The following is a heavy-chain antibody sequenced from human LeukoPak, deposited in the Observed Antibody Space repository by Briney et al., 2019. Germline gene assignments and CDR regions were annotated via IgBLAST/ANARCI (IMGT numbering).Heavy chain of an antibody. Sequence: GRSLRLSCAASGFTFSSYGMHWVRQAPGKGLEWVGRSRNKAKSYTTEYAASVKGRFTISRDDSKNSLYLQMNSLKTEDTAVYYCVRVGSVAGSDYLDYWGQGTLVTVSS. D-gene: IGHD6-19*01. CDR3: VRVGSVAGSDYLDY. J-gene: IGHJ4*02. CDR1: GFTFSSYG. CDR2: SRNKAKSYTT. V-gene: IGHV3-72*01.